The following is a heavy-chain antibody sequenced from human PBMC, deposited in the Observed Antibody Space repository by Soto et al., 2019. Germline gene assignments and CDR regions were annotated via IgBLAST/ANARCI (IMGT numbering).Heavy chain of an antibody. CDR1: GFSLSTSGVG. CDR2: IYWDEDK. D-gene: IGHD2-8*01. J-gene: IGHJ3*02. Sequence: SGPTLVNPTQTLTLTCTFSGFSLSTSGVGVGWIRQPPGKALEWLALIYWDEDKRYSPSLKSRLTITKDTSKNPVVLTMTNMDPVDTATYYCAQSTSTNGVSNAFDIWGQGTMVTVSS. V-gene: IGHV2-5*02. CDR3: AQSTSTNGVSNAFDI.